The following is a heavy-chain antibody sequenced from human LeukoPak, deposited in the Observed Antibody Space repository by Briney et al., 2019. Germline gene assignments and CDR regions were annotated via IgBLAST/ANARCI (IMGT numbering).Heavy chain of an antibody. CDR1: GGSISTTTYY. J-gene: IGHJ4*02. D-gene: IGHD2-21*02. CDR2: IYYSGSS. V-gene: IGHV4-39*01. CDR3: ARHGHHGDHDY. Sequence: SETLSLTCTVSGGSISTTTYYWGWIGQPPGKGLEWIGSIYYSGSSYYNPSLKSRVTISVDTSKNQFSLKLNSVTAADTAVYHCARHGHHGDHDYWGQGTLVTVSS.